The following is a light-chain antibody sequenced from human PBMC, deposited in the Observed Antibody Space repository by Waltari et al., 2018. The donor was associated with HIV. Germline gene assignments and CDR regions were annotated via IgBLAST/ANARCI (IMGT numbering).Light chain of an antibody. V-gene: IGKV3-15*01. CDR3: QQYNNWLQRT. J-gene: IGKJ1*01. CDR1: QSVSSN. Sequence: ERVMTQSPATLSVSPGERAILSCRASQSVSSNLAWYQQKPGQAPRLLIYGASTRATGIPARFSGSGSGTEFTLTISSLQSEDFAVYYCQQYNNWLQRTFGQGTKVEIK. CDR2: GAS.